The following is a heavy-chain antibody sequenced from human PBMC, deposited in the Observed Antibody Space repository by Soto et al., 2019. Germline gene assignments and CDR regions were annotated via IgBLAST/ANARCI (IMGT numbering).Heavy chain of an antibody. CDR1: GFTFRSYE. D-gene: IGHD4-17*01. J-gene: IGHJ6*02. Sequence: GGSLRLSCAASGFTFRSYEMNWVRQAPGKGLEWVSYITSSGSTIYYADSVKGRFTISRDNAKNSLYLQMNSLRAEDTAVYYCARVLETSDGYGDYGYGMDVWGQGTTVTVSS. V-gene: IGHV3-48*03. CDR3: ARVLETSDGYGDYGYGMDV. CDR2: ITSSGSTI.